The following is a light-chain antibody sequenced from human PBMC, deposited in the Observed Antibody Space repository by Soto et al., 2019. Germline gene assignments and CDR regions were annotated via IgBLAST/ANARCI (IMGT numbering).Light chain of an antibody. V-gene: IGKV1-39*01. CDR3: QQSYSTPFT. CDR1: QSISNY. CDR2: AAS. J-gene: IGKJ3*01. Sequence: DIQMTQSPSSLSASVGDSVTITCRASQSISNYLNWYQQKPVKAPKLLVYAASSLQSGVPSRFSGSGSGTDFTLTISILQPEDSATYYCQQSYSTPFTFGPGTKVDIK.